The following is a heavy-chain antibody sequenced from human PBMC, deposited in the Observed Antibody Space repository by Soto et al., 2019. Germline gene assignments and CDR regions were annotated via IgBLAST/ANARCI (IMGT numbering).Heavy chain of an antibody. J-gene: IGHJ4*02. CDR2: ISYDGSNK. CDR3: ASDGGWGFDFWSGYSDY. CDR1: GFTFSSYA. V-gene: IGHV3-30*04. D-gene: IGHD3-3*01. Sequence: QVQLVESGGGVVQPGRSLRLSCAASGFTFSSYAMHWVRQAPGKGLEWVAVISYDGSNKYYADSVKGRFTISRGNSENTVYMQLNSLRPEDTVVYYCASDGGWGFDFWSGYSDYWCQGTLVSLCS.